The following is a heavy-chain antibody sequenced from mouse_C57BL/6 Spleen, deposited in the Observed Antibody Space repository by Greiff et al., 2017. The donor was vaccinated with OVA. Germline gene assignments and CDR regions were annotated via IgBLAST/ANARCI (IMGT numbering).Heavy chain of an antibody. CDR3: ARSNYGSRYWYFDV. CDR1: GYAFSSSW. Sequence: VQLVESGPELVKPGASGKISCKASGYAFSSSWMNWVKQRPGKGLEWIGRIYPGDGDTNYNGKFKGKATLTADKSSSTAYMQLSSLTSEDSAVYFCARSNYGSRYWYFDVWGTGTTVTVSS. J-gene: IGHJ1*03. D-gene: IGHD1-1*01. CDR2: IYPGDGDT. V-gene: IGHV1-82*01.